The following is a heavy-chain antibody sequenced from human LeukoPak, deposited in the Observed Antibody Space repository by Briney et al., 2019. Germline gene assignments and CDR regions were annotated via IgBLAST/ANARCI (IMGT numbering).Heavy chain of an antibody. CDR3: AGQGVTMVRGVIPHDAFDI. J-gene: IGHJ3*02. D-gene: IGHD3-10*01. V-gene: IGHV1-2*02. Sequence: ASVKVSCKASGYTFIDYYIYCVRQAPGQGLEWMGWINPNSGGTSYAQKFQGRVTMTRDTSISTAYMELTRLRSDDTAVYYCAGQGVTMVRGVIPHDAFDIWGQGTMVTVSS. CDR2: INPNSGGT. CDR1: GYTFIDYY.